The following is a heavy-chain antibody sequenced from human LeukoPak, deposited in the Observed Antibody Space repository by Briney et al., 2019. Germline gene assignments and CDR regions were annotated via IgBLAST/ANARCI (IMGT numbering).Heavy chain of an antibody. J-gene: IGHJ3*02. Sequence: GGSLRLSCAASGFTFSSYGMHWVRQAPGKGLEWVAVIWYDGSNKYYADSVKGRFTISRDNSKNTPYLQMNSLRDEDTAVYYCARPRGSYYRDAFDIWGQGTVVTVSS. D-gene: IGHD1-26*01. CDR1: GFTFSSYG. CDR2: IWYDGSNK. CDR3: ARPRGSYYRDAFDI. V-gene: IGHV3-33*01.